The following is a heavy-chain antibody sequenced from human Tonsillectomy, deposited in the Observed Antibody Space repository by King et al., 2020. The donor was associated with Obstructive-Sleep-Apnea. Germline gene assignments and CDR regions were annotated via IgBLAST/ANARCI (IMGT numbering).Heavy chain of an antibody. CDR1: GYSFTSYW. CDR2: IYPGDSDT. CDR3: ARQVPEKGYYNYYGMDV. Sequence: VQLVESGAEVKKPGESLKISCKGSGYSFTSYWIGWVRQMPGKGLEWMGIIYPGDSDTRYSPAFQGQVTISADKSISTAYLQWDSLKASDTAMYYCARQVPEKGYYNYYGMDVWGHGTTVTVSS. J-gene: IGHJ6*02. V-gene: IGHV5-51*01.